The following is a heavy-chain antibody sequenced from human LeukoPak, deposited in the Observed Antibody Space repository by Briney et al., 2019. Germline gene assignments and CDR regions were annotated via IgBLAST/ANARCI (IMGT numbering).Heavy chain of an antibody. V-gene: IGHV4-39*01. CDR1: GLSISSSSYY. J-gene: IGHJ4*02. CDR3: ARRAGKGGYYFDY. Sequence: SETLPLTCTVSGLSISSSSYYWGRIRQPPGKGMEWIGCIYYSGRHYYNPSLKHQLSISVHTSKHPFSLQLSSVTAADMSLYYCARRAGKGGYYFDYWGQGTLVTVSS. CDR2: IYYSGRH.